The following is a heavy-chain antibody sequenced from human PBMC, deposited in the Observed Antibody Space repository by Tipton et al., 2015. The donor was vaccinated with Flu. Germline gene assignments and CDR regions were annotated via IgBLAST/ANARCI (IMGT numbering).Heavy chain of an antibody. CDR2: ISGSGDGT. CDR3: AKGRDSSGWYLACDY. J-gene: IGHJ4*02. V-gene: IGHV3-23*04. D-gene: IGHD6-19*01. Sequence: QLVQSGGGLVQPGGSRILSCAASGLIFSNYVMSWVRQAPGKGLEWVSSISGSGDGTYHADSVKGRFTISRDNSKNTLYLQMNSLTAEDTALYYCAKGRDSSGWYLACDYWGQGTLVTVSS. CDR1: GLIFSNYV.